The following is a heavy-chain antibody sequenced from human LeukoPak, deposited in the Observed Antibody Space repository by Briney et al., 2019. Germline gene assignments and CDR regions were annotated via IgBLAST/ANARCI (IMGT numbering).Heavy chain of an antibody. CDR2: IYHSGST. Sequence: SETLSLTCTVSGGSISSGGYYWSWIRQPPGKGLEWIGYIYHSGSTYYNPSLKSRVTISVDRPKNQFSLKLSSVTAADTAVYYCATRDERGSEAFDIWGQGTMVTVSS. V-gene: IGHV4-30-2*01. CDR1: GGSISSGGYY. CDR3: ATRDERGSEAFDI. D-gene: IGHD2-2*01. J-gene: IGHJ3*02.